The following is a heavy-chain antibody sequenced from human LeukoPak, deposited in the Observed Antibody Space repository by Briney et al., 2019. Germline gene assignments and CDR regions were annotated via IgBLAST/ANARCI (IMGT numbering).Heavy chain of an antibody. CDR1: GFTFDDHA. J-gene: IGHJ4*02. V-gene: IGHV3-9*01. CDR3: ARDLRMATIYYFDY. Sequence: PGGSLRLSCAASGFTFDDHAMHWVRQAPGRGLEWVSGISWNSGSIGYGDSVKGRFTISRDNAKNFLYLQMNSLRGEDTAKYYCARDLRMATIYYFDYWGQGTLVTVSS. D-gene: IGHD5-12*01. CDR2: ISWNSGSI.